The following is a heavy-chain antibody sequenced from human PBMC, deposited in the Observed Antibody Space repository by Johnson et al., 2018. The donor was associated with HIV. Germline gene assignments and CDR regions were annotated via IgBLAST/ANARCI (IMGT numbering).Heavy chain of an antibody. CDR2: IYGGGNT. Sequence: VQLVESGGGLVQPGGSLRLSCAASGFTVSRNYMTWVRQAPGKGLEWVSVIYGGGNTYYADSVKGRFTISRDNSQNTLYLQMNSLRAEDTAVYYCARAERSSSGVDAFDIWGQGTMVTVSS. CDR1: GFTVSRNY. J-gene: IGHJ3*02. V-gene: IGHV3-66*01. CDR3: ARAERSSSGVDAFDI. D-gene: IGHD6-6*01.